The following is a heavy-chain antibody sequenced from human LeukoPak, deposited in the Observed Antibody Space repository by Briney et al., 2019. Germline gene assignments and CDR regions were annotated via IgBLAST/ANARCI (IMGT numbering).Heavy chain of an antibody. D-gene: IGHD3-10*01. Sequence: PGGSLRLSCAASGFTFSDYYMSWIRQAPGKGLEWVSGITGSGGSTYYADSVKGRFTISRDNSKNTLYLQMNSLRAEDTAVYYCAKDPRGIGYLDYWGQGTPVTVSS. CDR2: ITGSGGST. CDR1: GFTFSDYY. J-gene: IGHJ4*02. V-gene: IGHV3-23*01. CDR3: AKDPRGIGYLDY.